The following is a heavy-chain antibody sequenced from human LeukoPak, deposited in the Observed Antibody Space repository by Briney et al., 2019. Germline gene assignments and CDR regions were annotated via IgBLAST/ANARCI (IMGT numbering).Heavy chain of an antibody. D-gene: IGHD3-10*01. CDR3: TTSITMVRGVSDWSRYWYFDL. J-gene: IGHJ2*01. CDR2: IKSKTDGGTK. V-gene: IGHV3-15*01. Sequence: GGSLRLSCAASGFTFSNAWMSWVRQAPGKGLEWVGRIKSKTDGGTKDYAAPVKGRFTISRDDSKNTLYLQMNSLKTEDTAVYYCTTSITMVRGVSDWSRYWYFDLWGRGTLVTVSS. CDR1: GFTFSNAW.